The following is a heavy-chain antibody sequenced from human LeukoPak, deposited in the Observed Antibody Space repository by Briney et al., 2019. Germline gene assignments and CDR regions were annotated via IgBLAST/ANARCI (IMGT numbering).Heavy chain of an antibody. CDR1: GGSISSSSYY. CDR2: IYYSGST. CDR3: ARGYCTNGVCRIYYFDY. V-gene: IGHV4-39*01. Sequence: SETLSLTCTVSGGSISSSSYYWGWIRQPPGTGLEWIGSIYYSGSTYYNPSLKSRVTISVDTSKNQFSLKLSSVTAADTAVYYCARGYCTNGVCRIYYFDYWGQGTLVTVSS. D-gene: IGHD2-8*01. J-gene: IGHJ4*02.